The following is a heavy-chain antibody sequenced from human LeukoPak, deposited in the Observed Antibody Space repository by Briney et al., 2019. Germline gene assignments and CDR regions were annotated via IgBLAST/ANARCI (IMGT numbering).Heavy chain of an antibody. D-gene: IGHD3-3*01. Sequence: SETLSLTCTVSGGSISSSSYYWGWIRQPPGKGLEWIGSIYYSGSTYYNPSLKSRVTISVDTSKNQFSLKLSSVTAADTAVYYCARHRLPLRRSGYYGGWFDPWGQGTLVTVSS. CDR2: IYYSGST. CDR3: ARHRLPLRRSGYYGGWFDP. J-gene: IGHJ5*02. V-gene: IGHV4-39*01. CDR1: GGSISSSSYY.